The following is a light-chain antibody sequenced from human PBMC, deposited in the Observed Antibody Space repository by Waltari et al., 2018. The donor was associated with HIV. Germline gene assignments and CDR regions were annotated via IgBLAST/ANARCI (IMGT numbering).Light chain of an antibody. J-gene: IGLJ2*01. Sequence: SYVLTQPPSVSVAPGQTARITCGGNNIGTRSVHWYQQKPGQAPVLVVHDDRDRPSGIPERFSGSNSGNTATVTISRVEAGDEADYYCQVWDNGSDHPVIFGGGTKLTVL. V-gene: IGLV3-21*02. CDR1: NIGTRS. CDR3: QVWDNGSDHPVI. CDR2: DDR.